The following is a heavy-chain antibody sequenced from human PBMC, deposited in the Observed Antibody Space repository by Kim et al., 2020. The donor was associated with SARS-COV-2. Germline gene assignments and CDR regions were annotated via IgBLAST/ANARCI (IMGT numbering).Heavy chain of an antibody. CDR2: IYYSGST. CDR1: GGSISSSSYY. J-gene: IGHJ4*02. Sequence: SETLSLTCTVSGGSISSSSYYWGWIRQPPGKGLEWIGSIYYSGSTNYNLTLKSRVTISVDTSKNQFSLKLSSVTAADTAVYYCARHTGWIHLWYIDYWGQGTLVTVSS. V-gene: IGHV4-39*01. D-gene: IGHD5-18*01. CDR3: ARHTGWIHLWYIDY.